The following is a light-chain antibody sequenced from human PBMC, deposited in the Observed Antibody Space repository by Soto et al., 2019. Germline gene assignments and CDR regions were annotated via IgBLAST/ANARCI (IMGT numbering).Light chain of an antibody. Sequence: SALTQPASVSASPGQSLTISCTGTSSNVGTYDLVSWYQHHPDKAPKLIIYEGTKRPSGISSRFSGSKSGNTASLTISGLQAEDDADYYCCSFAVGAALVFGGGTKLTVL. CDR1: SSNVGTYDL. CDR3: CSFAVGAALV. J-gene: IGLJ2*01. CDR2: EGT. V-gene: IGLV2-23*01.